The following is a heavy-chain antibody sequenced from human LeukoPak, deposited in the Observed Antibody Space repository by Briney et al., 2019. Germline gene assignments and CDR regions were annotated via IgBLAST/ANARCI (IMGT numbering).Heavy chain of an antibody. V-gene: IGHV1-69*13. CDR2: IIPIFGTA. CDR3: ARGALRFFEWLETEGWFDP. J-gene: IGHJ5*02. Sequence: SVKVSCKASVGTFSSYGISWVRQAPGQGLEWMGGIIPIFGTANYAQKFQGRVTITADESTSTAYMELSSLRSEDTAVYYCARGALRFFEWLETEGWFDPWGQGILVTVSS. D-gene: IGHD3-3*01. CDR1: VGTFSSYG.